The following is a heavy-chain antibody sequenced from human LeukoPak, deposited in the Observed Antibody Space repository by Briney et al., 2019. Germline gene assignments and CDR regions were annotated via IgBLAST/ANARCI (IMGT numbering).Heavy chain of an antibody. CDR2: INPNSGGT. V-gene: IGHV1-2*02. J-gene: IGHJ4*02. CDR3: ARVSYYYDSSGYYSTFDY. CDR1: GYTFTGYY. D-gene: IGHD3-22*01. Sequence: AASVKVSCKASGYTFTGYYMHWVRQAPGQGLEWMGWINPNSGGTNYAQKFQGRVTMTRDTSISTAYMELSRLRSDDTAVYYCARVSYYYDSSGYYSTFDYWGQGTLVTVSS.